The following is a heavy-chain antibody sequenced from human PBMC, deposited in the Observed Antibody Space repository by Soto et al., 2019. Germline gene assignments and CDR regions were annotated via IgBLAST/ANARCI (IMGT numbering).Heavy chain of an antibody. Sequence: EVQLVESGGNLVQPGGSLRLSCAASGFRFSIYSMNWVRQAPGKGLEWSAYITSDTKTIKYADSVKGRFTISRDNGKNSVYLHMNSLRDEDTAVYYCARSVEGHFYYWGQGTVVTVSA. D-gene: IGHD6-19*01. CDR3: ARSVEGHFYY. V-gene: IGHV3-48*02. J-gene: IGHJ4*02. CDR1: GFRFSIYS. CDR2: ITSDTKTI.